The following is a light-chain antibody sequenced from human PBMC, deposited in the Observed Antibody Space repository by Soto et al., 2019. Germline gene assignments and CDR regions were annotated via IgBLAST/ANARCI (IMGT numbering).Light chain of an antibody. CDR2: EVT. Sequence: QSALTQPASVSGSPGQSITISCTGTSSDIGSFNLVSWYQQHPGKAPKLLISEVTKRPSGVSNRFSGSKSANTASLRISGLLAEDEADYYCCSYAATITVLFGGGTKVTVL. CDR3: CSYAATITVL. J-gene: IGLJ2*01. CDR1: SSDIGSFNL. V-gene: IGLV2-23*02.